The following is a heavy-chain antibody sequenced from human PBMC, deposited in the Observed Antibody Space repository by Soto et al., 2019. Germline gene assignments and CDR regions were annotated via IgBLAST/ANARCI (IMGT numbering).Heavy chain of an antibody. J-gene: IGHJ4*02. D-gene: IGHD2-15*01. V-gene: IGHV1-69*13. CDR2: IIPIFGTA. CDR3: ARDSCSGGSCYNFDY. CDR1: GGTFSSYA. Sequence: ASVKVSCKASGGTFSSYAISWVRQAPGQGLEWMGGIIPIFGTANYAQKFQGRVTITADESTSTAYMELSSLRSEDTAVYYCARDSCSGGSCYNFDYWGQGALVTVSS.